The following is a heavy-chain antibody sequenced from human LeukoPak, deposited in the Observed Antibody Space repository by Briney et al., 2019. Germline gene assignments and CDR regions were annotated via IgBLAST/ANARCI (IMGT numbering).Heavy chain of an antibody. V-gene: IGHV3-64D*06. Sequence: PGGSLRLSCSASGFTFSSYAMHWLRQAPGKGLEYVSGISINGGSTDYADSVKGRFTISRDNSKNTVYLQMSSLRAEDTAVYYCVKESRVVRGVIMDAFDMWGQGTMVTVSS. J-gene: IGHJ3*02. CDR1: GFTFSSYA. D-gene: IGHD3-10*01. CDR2: ISINGGST. CDR3: VKESRVVRGVIMDAFDM.